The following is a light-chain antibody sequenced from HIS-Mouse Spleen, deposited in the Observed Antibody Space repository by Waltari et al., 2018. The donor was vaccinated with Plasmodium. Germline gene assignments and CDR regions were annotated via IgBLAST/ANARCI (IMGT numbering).Light chain of an antibody. Sequence: EIVMCQIPATLSVSPGERASLSCRASQSVSSNLAWYQQKPGQAPRLLTYGASTRATGIPARFSGSGSGTEFTLTISSLQSEDFAVYYCQQYNNWSFTFGPGTKVDIK. CDR3: QQYNNWSFT. V-gene: IGKV3-15*01. CDR1: QSVSSN. CDR2: GAS. J-gene: IGKJ3*01.